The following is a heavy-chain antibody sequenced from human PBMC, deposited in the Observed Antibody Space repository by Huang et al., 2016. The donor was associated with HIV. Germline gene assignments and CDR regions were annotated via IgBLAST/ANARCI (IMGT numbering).Heavy chain of an antibody. V-gene: IGHV3-30*18. J-gene: IGHJ4*02. CDR1: GFTFNKFD. Sequence: QVQLVESGGGVVQPGRSLRLSCAAFGFTFNKFDMHWVRQAPGKGLDGVAIIYYDGSSKYHADSVKGRFTISRDNSKNTVYLQMNSLRVEDTAVYYCAKDGRGSGTYYDYFEYWGQGTLVTVSS. CDR3: AKDGRGSGTYYDYFEY. D-gene: IGHD1-26*01. CDR2: IYYDGSSK.